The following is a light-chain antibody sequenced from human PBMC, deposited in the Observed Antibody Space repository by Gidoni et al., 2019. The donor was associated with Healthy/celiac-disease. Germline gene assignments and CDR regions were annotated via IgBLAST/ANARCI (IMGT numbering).Light chain of an antibody. CDR2: AAS. J-gene: IGKJ4*01. CDR1: QSISSY. CDR3: QQSYSTPRT. Sequence: DFQMTQSPSSLSASVGDRVTITCRASQSISSYLNWYQQKPGKAPKLLIYAASSLQSGVPSRFSGSGSGTDFTLTISSLQPEDFATYYCQQSYSTPRTFAGGTKVEIK. V-gene: IGKV1-39*01.